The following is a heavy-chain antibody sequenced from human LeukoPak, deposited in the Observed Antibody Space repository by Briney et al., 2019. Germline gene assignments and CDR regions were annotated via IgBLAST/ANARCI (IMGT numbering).Heavy chain of an antibody. CDR3: ATIYYDFWSGYYDPTRQNKYFQH. CDR1: GGTFISYA. Sequence: SVKVSCKASGGTFISYAISWERQAPGQGLEWMGGIIPIFGTANYAQKFQGRVTITADESTSTAYMELSSLRSEDTAVYYCATIYYDFWSGYYDPTRQNKYFQHWGQGTLVTVSS. J-gene: IGHJ1*01. CDR2: IIPIFGTA. D-gene: IGHD3-3*01. V-gene: IGHV1-69*13.